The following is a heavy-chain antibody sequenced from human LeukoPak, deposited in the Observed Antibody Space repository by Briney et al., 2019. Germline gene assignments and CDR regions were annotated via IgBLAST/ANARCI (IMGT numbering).Heavy chain of an antibody. Sequence: SETLSLTCTVSGASMNNYYWNWIRQPAGKRPEWIGRIYTSGSTTYTPSLKSRVTISVDTSKNQFSLKLSSVTAADTAVYYCARRWGIVGATDYWGQGTLVTVSS. J-gene: IGHJ4*02. CDR1: GASMNNYY. V-gene: IGHV4-4*07. D-gene: IGHD1-26*01. CDR3: ARRWGIVGATDY. CDR2: IYTSGST.